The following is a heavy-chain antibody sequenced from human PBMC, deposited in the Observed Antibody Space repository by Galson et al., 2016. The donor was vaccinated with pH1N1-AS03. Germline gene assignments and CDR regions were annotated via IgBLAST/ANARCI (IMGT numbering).Heavy chain of an antibody. V-gene: IGHV3-7*03. CDR1: GSTFTNYW. CDR2: INQDGSEK. D-gene: IGHD1-1*01. Sequence: SLRLSCAASGSTFTNYWMTWVRQAPGKGLEYVANINQDGSEKFYVDSVKGRFAISRDNAKNSLFLQMNSLRVEDTAMYYCADGTVAWGQGTLVPVSS. J-gene: IGHJ5*02. CDR3: ADGTVA.